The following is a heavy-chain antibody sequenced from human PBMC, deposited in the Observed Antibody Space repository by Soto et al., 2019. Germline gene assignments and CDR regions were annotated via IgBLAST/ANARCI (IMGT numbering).Heavy chain of an antibody. Sequence: QVQLQQWGAGLLKPSETLSLTCAVYGGSFSGYYWSWIRQPPGKGLDWIGEINHSGSTNYNPSLKSRVTISVDTSKNQFSLKLSSVTAADTAVYYCARDIVVVPAARHDAFDIWGQGTMVTVSS. V-gene: IGHV4-34*01. CDR1: GGSFSGYY. CDR2: INHSGST. J-gene: IGHJ3*02. CDR3: ARDIVVVPAARHDAFDI. D-gene: IGHD2-2*01.